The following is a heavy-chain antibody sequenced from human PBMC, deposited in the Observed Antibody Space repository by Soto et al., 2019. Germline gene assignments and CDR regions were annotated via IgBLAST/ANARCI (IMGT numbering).Heavy chain of an antibody. CDR2: ISSSGSTI. Sequence: PGGSLRLSCAASGFTFSSYEMDWVRQAPGKXLEWVSYISSSGSTIYYADSVKGRFGISRDNAKHSLYLQMNSLRAEDTAVYYCARGVWSGYDLLCPYCSAGNFVYWAQGTLLTVSS. CDR1: GFTFSSYE. D-gene: IGHD2-15*01. CDR3: ARGVWSGYDLLCPYCSAGNFVY. V-gene: IGHV3-48*03. J-gene: IGHJ4*02.